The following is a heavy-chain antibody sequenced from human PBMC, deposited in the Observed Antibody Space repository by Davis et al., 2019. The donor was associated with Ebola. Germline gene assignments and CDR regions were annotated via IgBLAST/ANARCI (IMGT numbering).Heavy chain of an antibody. CDR2: INAGKGNT. J-gene: IGHJ4*02. D-gene: IGHD6-19*01. Sequence: ASVKVSCKASGYTFTDYYMHWVRQAPGQRLEWMGWINAGKGNTKYSQKFQGRVTITRDTSASTAYMELSSLRSEDTAVYYCARAAGGWYYYFDYWGQGTLVTVSS. CDR3: ARAAGGWYYYFDY. V-gene: IGHV1-3*01. CDR1: GYTFTDYY.